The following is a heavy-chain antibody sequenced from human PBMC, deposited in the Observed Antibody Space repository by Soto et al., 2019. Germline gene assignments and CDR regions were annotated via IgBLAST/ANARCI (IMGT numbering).Heavy chain of an antibody. CDR1: GGTFSRYD. CDR2: IIPIFGTA. CDR3: ANWRRPFNWFDP. J-gene: IGHJ5*02. Sequence: QVQLVQSGAEVKKPGSSVKVSCKASGGTFSRYDISWVRQAPGQGLEWMGGIIPIFGTANYAQKFQGRVTITADESTSTAYMELSSLRSEDTAVYYCANWRRPFNWFDPWGQGTLVTVSS. D-gene: IGHD1-1*01. V-gene: IGHV1-69*01.